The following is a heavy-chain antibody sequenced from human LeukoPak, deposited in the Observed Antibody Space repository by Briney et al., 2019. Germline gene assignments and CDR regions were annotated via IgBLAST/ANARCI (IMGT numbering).Heavy chain of an antibody. Sequence: RTGGSLRLSCAASGFTFSSYGMHWVRQAPGKGLEWVAVISYDGSNKDCADSVKGRFTISRDNSKKTLYLQMNSLRAEDTAVYYCAKSLYSSTSCHDYWGQGTLVTVSS. CDR1: GFTFSSYG. D-gene: IGHD2-2*01. J-gene: IGHJ4*02. CDR2: ISYDGSNK. CDR3: AKSLYSSTSCHDY. V-gene: IGHV3-30*18.